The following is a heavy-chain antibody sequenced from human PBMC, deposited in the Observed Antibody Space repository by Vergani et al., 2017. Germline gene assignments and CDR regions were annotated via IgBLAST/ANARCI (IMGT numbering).Heavy chain of an antibody. CDR1: GFIFSSYW. Sequence: EVQLVESGGGLVQPGGSLRLSCAASGFIFSSYWMHWVRQAPGKGLVWVSRINSDGSSTSYADSVKGRFTISRDNAKNTLYLQMNSLRAEDTAVYYCARGGVVTAIGLGYWGQGTLVTVSS. CDR3: ARGGVVTAIGLGY. J-gene: IGHJ4*02. CDR2: INSDGSST. D-gene: IGHD2-21*02. V-gene: IGHV3-74*01.